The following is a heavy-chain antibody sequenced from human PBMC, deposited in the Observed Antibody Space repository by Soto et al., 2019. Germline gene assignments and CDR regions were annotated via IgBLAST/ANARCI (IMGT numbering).Heavy chain of an antibody. CDR1: GGSISSYY. CDR2: IYYSGST. CDR3: ARGRRAYDAFDI. J-gene: IGHJ3*02. Sequence: PSETLSLTCTVSGGSISSYYWRWIRQPPGKGLEWIGYIYYSGSTNYNPSLKSRVTISVDTSKNQFSMKLSSVTAADTAVYYCARGRRAYDAFDIWGQGTMVTVSS. V-gene: IGHV4-59*01.